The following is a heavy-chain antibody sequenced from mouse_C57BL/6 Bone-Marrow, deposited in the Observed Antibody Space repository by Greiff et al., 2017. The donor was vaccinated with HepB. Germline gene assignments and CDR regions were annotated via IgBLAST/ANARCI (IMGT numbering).Heavy chain of an antibody. CDR2: IDPETGGT. D-gene: IGHD1-1*01. V-gene: IGHV1-15*01. CDR1: GYTFTDYE. J-gene: IGHJ2*01. Sequence: VQLQQSGAELVRPGASVTLSCKASGYTFTDYEMHWVKLTPVHGLEWIGAIDPETGGTAYNQKFKGKAILTADKSSSTAYMELRSLTSEDSAVYYCTRSMYYYGSSYVDYWGQGTTLTVSS. CDR3: TRSMYYYGSSYVDY.